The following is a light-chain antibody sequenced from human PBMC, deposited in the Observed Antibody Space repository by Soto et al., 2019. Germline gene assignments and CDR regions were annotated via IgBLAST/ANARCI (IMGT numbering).Light chain of an antibody. V-gene: IGKV3-11*01. CDR3: QQRSNWPPT. Sequence: EIVFRQSPAPLSLSPGGRATLSCRASQSVSSYLAWYQQKPGQAPRLLIYDASNRATGIPARFSGSGSGTDFTLTISSLEPEDFAVYYCQQRSNWPPTFGQGTRLEI. CDR1: QSVSSY. CDR2: DAS. J-gene: IGKJ5*01.